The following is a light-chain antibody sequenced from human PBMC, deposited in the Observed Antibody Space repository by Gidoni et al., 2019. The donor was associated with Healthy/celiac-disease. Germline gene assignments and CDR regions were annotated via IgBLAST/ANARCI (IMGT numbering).Light chain of an antibody. Sequence: QSALTQPASVSGSPGQSITISCTGTSSDVGSYNLVSLYQQHPGKAPKLMIYEVSKRPSGVSNRFSGSKSGNTASLTISGLQAEDEADYYCCSYAGSSTSFGGGTKLTVL. V-gene: IGLV2-23*02. J-gene: IGLJ3*02. CDR2: EVS. CDR3: CSYAGSSTS. CDR1: SSDVGSYNL.